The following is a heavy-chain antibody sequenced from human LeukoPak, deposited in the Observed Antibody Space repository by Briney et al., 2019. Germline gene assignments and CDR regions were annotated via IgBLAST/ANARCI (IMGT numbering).Heavy chain of an antibody. J-gene: IGHJ4*02. CDR3: AKTNYYDSSGYQDY. CDR1: GFTFDDYA. V-gene: IGHV3-9*01. D-gene: IGHD3-22*01. Sequence: SLRLSCAASGFTFDDYAMHWVRQAPGKGLEWVSGISWNSGSIGYADSVKGRFTISRDNAKNSLYLQMNSLRAEDTALYYCAKTNYYDSSGYQDYWGQGTLVTVSS. CDR2: ISWNSGSI.